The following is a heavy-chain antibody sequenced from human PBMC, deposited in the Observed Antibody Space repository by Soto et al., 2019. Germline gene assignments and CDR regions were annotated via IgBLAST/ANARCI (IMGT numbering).Heavy chain of an antibody. Sequence: GGSLRLSCAASGFTFSSYSMNWVRQAPGKGLEWVSSISSSSSFIYYADSVKGRFTISRDNAKTSLYLQMNSLRAEDTAVYYCARDLRGLDAFDIWGQGTMVTVSS. D-gene: IGHD3-16*01. J-gene: IGHJ3*02. V-gene: IGHV3-21*01. CDR2: ISSSSSFI. CDR3: ARDLRGLDAFDI. CDR1: GFTFSSYS.